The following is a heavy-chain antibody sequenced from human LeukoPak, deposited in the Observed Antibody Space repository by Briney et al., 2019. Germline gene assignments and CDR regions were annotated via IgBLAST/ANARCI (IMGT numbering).Heavy chain of an antibody. D-gene: IGHD2-15*01. J-gene: IGHJ5*02. CDR3: ARATGVAASSNWFDP. CDR2: MNPNSGNT. Sequence: GASVKVSRKASVYTFTSYDINWVREATGQGLEWMGWMNPNSGNTGYAQKFQGRVTMTRNTSISTAYMELSSLRSEDTAVYYCARATGVAASSNWFDPWGQGTLVTVSS. V-gene: IGHV1-8*01. CDR1: VYTFTSYD.